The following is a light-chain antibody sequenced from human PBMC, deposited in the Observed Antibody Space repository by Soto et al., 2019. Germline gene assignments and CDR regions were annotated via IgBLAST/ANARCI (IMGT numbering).Light chain of an antibody. Sequence: ENVLTQSPGTLSLSPGERATVSCRASQSITGSYLAWYQQTPGQAPRLLIYGASSRATGVPDRFSGSGSGTDFTLTISRLEPEDFAVYYCQQYDRSPWTFGQGTKVEIK. J-gene: IGKJ1*01. CDR3: QQYDRSPWT. V-gene: IGKV3-20*01. CDR1: QSITGSY. CDR2: GAS.